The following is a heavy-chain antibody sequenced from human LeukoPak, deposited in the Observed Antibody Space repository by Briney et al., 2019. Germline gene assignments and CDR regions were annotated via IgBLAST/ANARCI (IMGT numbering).Heavy chain of an antibody. Sequence: PSETLSLTCAVYGGSFSGYYWSWIRQPPGKGLEWIGEINHSGSTNYNPSLKSRVTISVDTSKNQFSLNLNSVTAADTAVYYCAKDKMKLPYSSSWYSPYYYYYGMDVWGQGTTVTVSS. CDR2: INHSGST. D-gene: IGHD6-13*01. CDR3: AKDKMKLPYSSSWYSPYYYYYGMDV. J-gene: IGHJ6*02. CDR1: GGSFSGYY. V-gene: IGHV4-34*01.